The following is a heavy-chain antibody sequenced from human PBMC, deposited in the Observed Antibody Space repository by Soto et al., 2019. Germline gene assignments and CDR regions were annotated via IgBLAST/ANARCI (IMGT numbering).Heavy chain of an antibody. V-gene: IGHV4-30-2*01. D-gene: IGHD3-16*01. CDR3: ARLQFGGGFDY. CDR1: GGSISGCGFS. Sequence: SETLSLTCAVSGGSISGCGFSWSWIRQPPGKGLEWIGYILHTGGTQYNPSLKSRVSMSVDKSKNQFSLHLTSVTAADTAVYYCARLQFGGGFDYWGQGALVTVSS. J-gene: IGHJ4*02. CDR2: ILHTGGT.